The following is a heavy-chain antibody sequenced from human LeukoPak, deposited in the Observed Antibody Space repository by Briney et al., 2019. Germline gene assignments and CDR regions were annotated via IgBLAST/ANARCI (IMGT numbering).Heavy chain of an antibody. CDR3: AGTVTVDY. Sequence: GGSLRHSCVASGFTFSSYVMNWVRQAPGKGLEWVSSISGSGGSTYYADSVKGRFTISRDNSKNTLYLQMNSLRAEDTAVYYCAGTVTVDYWGQGTLVTVSS. CDR1: GFTFSSYV. D-gene: IGHD4-17*01. J-gene: IGHJ4*02. V-gene: IGHV3-23*01. CDR2: ISGSGGST.